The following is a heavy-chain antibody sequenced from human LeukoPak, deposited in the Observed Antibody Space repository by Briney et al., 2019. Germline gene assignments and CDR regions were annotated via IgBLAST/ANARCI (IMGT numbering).Heavy chain of an antibody. CDR1: GYTFTSYG. V-gene: IGHV1-18*01. J-gene: IGHJ3*02. CDR2: ISAYNGNT. Sequence: ASVKVSCKASGYTFTSYGISWVRQAPGQGLEWMGWISAYNGNTNYAQKLQGRVTMTTDTSTSTAYMELSSLRSEDTAVYYCATVVTMVRGYDAFDIWGQGTMVTVSS. D-gene: IGHD3-10*01. CDR3: ATVVTMVRGYDAFDI.